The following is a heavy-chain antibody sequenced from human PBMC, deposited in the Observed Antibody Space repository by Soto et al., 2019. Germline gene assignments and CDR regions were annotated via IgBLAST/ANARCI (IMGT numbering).Heavy chain of an antibody. CDR1: GFTFSNYA. V-gene: IGHV3-23*01. D-gene: IGHD3-22*01. Sequence: EVQLLESGGGLVQPGGSLRLSCAASGFTFSNYAMRWVRQAPGKGLEWVSTLRIGGSITYYADSVKGRFTVSRDNSKNTLYLLMNGLRAEDTAVYYCAKGHYYYDSSGYRHFDYWGQGTLVTVSS. J-gene: IGHJ4*02. CDR3: AKGHYYYDSSGYRHFDY. CDR2: LRIGGSIT.